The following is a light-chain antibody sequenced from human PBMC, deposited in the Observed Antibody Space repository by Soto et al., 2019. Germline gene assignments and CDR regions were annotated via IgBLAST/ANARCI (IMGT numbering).Light chain of an antibody. Sequence: QSALTQSASVSGSPGQSITISCTGTDNDVGGYDFVSWYQQHPGRAPKLLIHQVTIRLSGISSRFSGSKSGNTASLTITGLQPEDEAMCFCCSHSTSIAWVFGGGTKLTVL. CDR2: QVT. J-gene: IGLJ3*02. CDR1: DNDVGGYDF. CDR3: CSHSTSIAWV. V-gene: IGLV2-14*01.